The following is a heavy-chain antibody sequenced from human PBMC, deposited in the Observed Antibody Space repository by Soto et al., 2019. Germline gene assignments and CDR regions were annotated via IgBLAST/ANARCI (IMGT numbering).Heavy chain of an antibody. CDR1: GYTFSSYD. CDR3: ARPGHCSGGSCYKYMDV. Sequence: QVPLVQSGAEVKKPGASVKVSCKASGYTFSSYDINWVRQATGQGLEWMGWMNPNSGNTGYAQKFQGRVTMTRNTTISTAYMELSSLRSEDTAVYFCARPGHCSGGSCYKYMDVWGKGTTVTVSS. J-gene: IGHJ6*03. V-gene: IGHV1-8*01. D-gene: IGHD2-15*01. CDR2: MNPNSGNT.